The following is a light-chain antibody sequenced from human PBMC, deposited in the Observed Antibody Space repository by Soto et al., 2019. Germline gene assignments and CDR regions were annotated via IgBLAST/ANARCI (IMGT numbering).Light chain of an antibody. Sequence: IVMKQSPATLSVSPGERATLSCRARQSIGLAIAWYQHKPGRAPRLLIFDASRRATGIPARFSGSGSGTEFTLTISSLQPDDFATYYCQQYGTYPRTFGLGTMVDIK. CDR1: QSIGLA. V-gene: IGKV3D-15*01. J-gene: IGKJ1*01. CDR2: DAS. CDR3: QQYGTYPRT.